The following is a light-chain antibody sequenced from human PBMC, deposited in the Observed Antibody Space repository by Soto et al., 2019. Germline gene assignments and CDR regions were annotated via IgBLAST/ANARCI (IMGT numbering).Light chain of an antibody. Sequence: EIVMTQSPDTLSVSPGERATLSCRASQSISGNLAWYQQRPGQAPRLLIYAASTRATGIPARFSGSGSGTEFTLTISSLQSEDFAVYFCQQYGNSPWTFGHGTTVEIK. J-gene: IGKJ1*01. CDR1: QSISGN. V-gene: IGKV3-15*01. CDR3: QQYGNSPWT. CDR2: AAS.